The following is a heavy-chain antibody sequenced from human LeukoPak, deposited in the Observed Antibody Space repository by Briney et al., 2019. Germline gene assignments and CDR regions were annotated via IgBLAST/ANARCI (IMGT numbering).Heavy chain of an antibody. J-gene: IGHJ6*02. Sequence: SETLSLTCIVSGASIRIHFWSWIRRPPGKALEWIGYMYNSGRTNYNPSLKSRVTISVDTSKNQFSLKLSSVTAADTAVYYCAGLAKDLKRTAMVIGDDYYGIDVWGQGTTVTVSS. V-gene: IGHV4-59*08. CDR1: GASIRIHF. D-gene: IGHD5-18*01. CDR2: MYNSGRT. CDR3: AGLAKDLKRTAMVIGDDYYGIDV.